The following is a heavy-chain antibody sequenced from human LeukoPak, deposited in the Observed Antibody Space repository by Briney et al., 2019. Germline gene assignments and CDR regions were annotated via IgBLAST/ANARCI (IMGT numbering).Heavy chain of an antibody. CDR2: IKRDGSDK. J-gene: IGHJ4*02. CDR3: ARSLGSCSGGSCYS. V-gene: IGHV3-7*03. D-gene: IGHD2-15*01. CDR1: GFTFSSYG. Sequence: SGGSLRLSCAASGFTFSSYGMHWLRQAPGNGLEWVANIKRDGSDKYYVDSVKGRFTISRDNAKNSLYLQMRSLRADDTAVYYCARSLGSCSGGSCYSWGQGTLVTVSS.